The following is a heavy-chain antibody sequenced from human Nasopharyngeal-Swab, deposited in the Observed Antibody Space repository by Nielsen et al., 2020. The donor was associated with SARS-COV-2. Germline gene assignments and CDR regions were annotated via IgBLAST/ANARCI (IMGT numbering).Heavy chain of an antibody. D-gene: IGHD6-13*01. CDR2: MSYDGSNK. V-gene: IGHV3-30-3*01. Sequence: GGARRLSCAATGFTGSSYAMHGVRQDTGKGLEWGAFMSYDGSNKYYADSVKERFTISRDNSNNTLYLQMSSLRPEDKAVYLCARARPRLSRSIAAAGLDTFDIWGQGTMVTVSS. J-gene: IGHJ3*02. CDR1: GFTGSSYA. CDR3: ARARPRLSRSIAAAGLDTFDI.